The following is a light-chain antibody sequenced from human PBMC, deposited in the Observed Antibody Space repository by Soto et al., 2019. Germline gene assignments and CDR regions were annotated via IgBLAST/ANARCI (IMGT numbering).Light chain of an antibody. CDR1: NSNIGTKN. J-gene: IGLJ2*01. CDR2: DNI. V-gene: IGLV1-51*01. Sequence: QSVLTQPPSVSAAPGQTVTISCSGSNSNIGTKNVCWYQQLPETAPKLLIYDNIKRPSAIPDRFSASKSGTSATLLITGLQTGDEADYYCWTWDSSLNGGVFGGGTKLTVL. CDR3: WTWDSSLNGGV.